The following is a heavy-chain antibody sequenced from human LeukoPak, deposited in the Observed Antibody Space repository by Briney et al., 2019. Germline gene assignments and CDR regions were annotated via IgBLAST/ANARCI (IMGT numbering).Heavy chain of an antibody. CDR1: GYTFTNYG. D-gene: IGHD4-17*01. CDR3: SREIYGRFDY. CDR2: INAYNGNT. Sequence: GASVKVSCKASGYTFTNYGISWVRQAPGQGLEWMGWINAYNGNTNYAQKFQGRVTMTTDTSTTTAYMELRSLRSDDTAVYYCSREIYGRFDYWGQGTLVTVSS. V-gene: IGHV1-18*01. J-gene: IGHJ4*02.